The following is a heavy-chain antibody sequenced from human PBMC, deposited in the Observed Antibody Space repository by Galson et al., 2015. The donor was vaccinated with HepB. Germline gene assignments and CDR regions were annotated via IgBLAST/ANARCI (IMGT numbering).Heavy chain of an antibody. V-gene: IGHV3-33*08. Sequence: SLRLSCAASGFTFSSYAMHWVRQAPGKGLEWVAVIWSDGSNKYYADSVKGRFTISRDNSKNTLYLQMNSLRAEDTAVYYCATYYGSGSYYPTNFDYWGQGTLVTVSS. CDR3: ATYYGSGSYYPTNFDY. CDR1: GFTFSSYA. J-gene: IGHJ4*02. CDR2: IWSDGSNK. D-gene: IGHD3-10*01.